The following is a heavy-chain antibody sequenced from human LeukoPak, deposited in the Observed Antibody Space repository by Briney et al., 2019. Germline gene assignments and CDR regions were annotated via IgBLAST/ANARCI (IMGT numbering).Heavy chain of an antibody. CDR2: INSDGSST. CDR1: GFTFSSYW. J-gene: IGHJ5*02. D-gene: IGHD6-13*01. V-gene: IGHV3-74*01. Sequence: GGSLRLSCAASGFTFSSYWMHWVRQAPGKGLVWVSRINSDGSSTSYADSVKGRFTISRDNAKNTLYLQMNSLRAEDTAVYYCARGAGYSSSWYRGGENWFDPWGQGTLVTVSS. CDR3: ARGAGYSSSWYRGGENWFDP.